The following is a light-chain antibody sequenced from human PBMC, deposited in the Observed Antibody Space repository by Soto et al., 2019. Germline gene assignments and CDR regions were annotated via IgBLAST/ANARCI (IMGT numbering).Light chain of an antibody. J-gene: IGLJ1*01. V-gene: IGLV2-23*02. CDR3: CSSAGSHCGYV. Sequence: QSALTQSASLSGSPGHSITISCTGTSSDIGSYHLVSWYQHQSGKAPKLIIYKVSQWPSGVSDRFSASKSGNTASLTISGLQAEDEADYYCCSSAGSHCGYVFGPGTKVPV. CDR2: KVS. CDR1: SSDIGSYHL.